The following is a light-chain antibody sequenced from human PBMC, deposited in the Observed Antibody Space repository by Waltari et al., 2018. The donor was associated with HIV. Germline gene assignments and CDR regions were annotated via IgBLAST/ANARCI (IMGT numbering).Light chain of an antibody. CDR2: EVP. CDR1: SGDIGGSYSF. V-gene: IGLV2-14*01. CDR3: SSYTSSHIVI. J-gene: IGLJ2*01. Sequence: QSALTQPASVSGSPGQSITISCTGTSGDIGGSYSFGSWYQQPPAKVPQHIIFEVPKPPPRVSNRFSGSKSANTASLTISGLQPEDEADYYCSSYTSSHIVIFGGGTKVTVL.